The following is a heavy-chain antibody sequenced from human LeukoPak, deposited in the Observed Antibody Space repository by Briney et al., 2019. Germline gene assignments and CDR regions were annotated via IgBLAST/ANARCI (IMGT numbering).Heavy chain of an antibody. CDR1: GGSISSSSYY. CDR3: ARAGLRNDYFDY. CDR2: IYYSGST. D-gene: IGHD3-16*01. J-gene: IGHJ4*02. Sequence: PSETLSLTCTVSGGSISSSSYYWGWIRQPPGKGLEWIGNIYYSGSTYYNPSLKSRVTISVDTSKNQFSLKLSSVTAADTAVYYCARAGLRNDYFDYWGQGTLVTVSS. V-gene: IGHV4-39*07.